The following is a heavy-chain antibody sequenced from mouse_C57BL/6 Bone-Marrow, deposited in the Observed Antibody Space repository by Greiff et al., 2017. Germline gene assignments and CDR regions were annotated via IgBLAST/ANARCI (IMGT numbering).Heavy chain of an antibody. Sequence: QVQLQQPGAELVMPGASVKLSCKASGYTFTSYWMHWVKQRPGQGLEWIGEIDPSDSYTNYNQNFKGKSTLTADKSSSTAYMQLSSLTSEDSDFYYCARDVTSYDYAMDYWGQGPSVTVSS. V-gene: IGHV1-69*01. CDR3: ARDVTSYDYAMDY. CDR1: GYTFTSYW. CDR2: IDPSDSYT. D-gene: IGHD1-1*01. J-gene: IGHJ4*01.